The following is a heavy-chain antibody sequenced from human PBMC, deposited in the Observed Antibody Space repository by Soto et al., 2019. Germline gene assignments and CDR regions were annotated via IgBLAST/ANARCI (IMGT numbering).Heavy chain of an antibody. J-gene: IGHJ4*02. D-gene: IGHD4-17*01. V-gene: IGHV4-31*03. CDR3: ARFSTTDGYFDY. Sequence: SETLSLTCTVSGGSISSGGYYWSWIGQHPGKGLEWIGYIYYSGSTYYNPSLKSRVTISVDTSKNQFSLKLSSVTAADTAVYYCARFSTTDGYFDYWGQGTLVTVSS. CDR2: IYYSGST. CDR1: GGSISSGGYY.